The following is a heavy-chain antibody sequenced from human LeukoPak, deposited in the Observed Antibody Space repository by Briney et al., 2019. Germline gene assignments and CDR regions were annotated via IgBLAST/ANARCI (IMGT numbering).Heavy chain of an antibody. CDR2: ISSSSEFI. Sequence: PGGSLRLSCAASGVTFSNYGMNWVRQAPGGGLEWVSSISSSSEFIYYADSVKGRFTISRDNAKNSLYLQMNSLRAEDTAVYYCARRAGAYSHPYDYWGQGTLVTVSS. CDR3: ARRAGAYSHPYDY. J-gene: IGHJ4*02. D-gene: IGHD4/OR15-4a*01. CDR1: GVTFSNYG. V-gene: IGHV3-21*01.